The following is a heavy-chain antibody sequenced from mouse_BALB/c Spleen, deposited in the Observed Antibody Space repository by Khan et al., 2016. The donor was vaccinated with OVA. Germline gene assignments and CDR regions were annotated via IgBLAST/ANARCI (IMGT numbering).Heavy chain of an antibody. CDR2: INPYNAGT. J-gene: IGHJ3*01. D-gene: IGHD4-1*01. V-gene: IGHV1S136*01. Sequence: VQLKESGPELVEPGASVEMSCKASGYTFTNYVMHWVKQKPGQGLEWIGYINPYNAGTRYNEKFKGKATLTSDISSTTAYMELSSLTSEDAAVYYCAREASSWDFSFPYWGQGTLVTVST. CDR1: GYTFTNYV. CDR3: AREASSWDFSFPY.